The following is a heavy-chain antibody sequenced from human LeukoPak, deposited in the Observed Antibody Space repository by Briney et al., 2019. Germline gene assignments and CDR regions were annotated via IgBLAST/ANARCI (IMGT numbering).Heavy chain of an antibody. V-gene: IGHV4-38-2*02. Sequence: SETLSLTCMVSDYSISSGYYWGWIRQSPGKGLEWIGSIYHNGRTFNNPSLKSRVTMSVDTPKNQFSLKLTSVTAADAAVYYCARGGGHTYETYFFDYWGQGTLVTVSS. J-gene: IGHJ4*02. CDR1: DYSISSGYY. CDR2: IYHNGRT. D-gene: IGHD5-18*01. CDR3: ARGGGHTYETYFFDY.